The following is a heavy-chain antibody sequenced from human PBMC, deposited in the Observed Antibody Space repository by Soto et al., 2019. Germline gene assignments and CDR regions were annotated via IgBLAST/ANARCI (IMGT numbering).Heavy chain of an antibody. D-gene: IGHD2-15*01. Sequence: QVPLVQSGAEVKKPGSSVKVSCKASGGTFSSYTISWVRQAPGQGLEWMGRIIPILGIANYAQKFQGRVTITAEKCTSTAYRELSSLRSEDTAVYYCAASYEGYCSGGSCYWVYWGQGTLVTVSS. J-gene: IGHJ4*02. CDR3: AASYEGYCSGGSCYWVY. V-gene: IGHV1-69*02. CDR2: IIPILGIA. CDR1: GGTFSSYT.